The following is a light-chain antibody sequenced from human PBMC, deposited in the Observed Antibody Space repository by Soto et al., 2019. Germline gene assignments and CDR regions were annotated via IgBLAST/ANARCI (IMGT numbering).Light chain of an antibody. CDR2: KIS. CDR3: MQGTHWPYT. Sequence: DAVLTQSPLSLPVTLGQPASISCKSSQSLVSSDGNTYLNWFQQRPDQSPRRLIYKISNRDSGVPDRFTGRASGTDFTLEISRVEAEDVGVYYCMQGTHWPYTFGQGTKLEIK. J-gene: IGKJ2*01. CDR1: QSLVSSDGNTY. V-gene: IGKV2-30*01.